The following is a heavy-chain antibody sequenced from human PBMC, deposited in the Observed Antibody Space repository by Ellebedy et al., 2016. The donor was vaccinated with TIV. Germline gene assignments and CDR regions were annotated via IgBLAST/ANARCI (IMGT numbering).Heavy chain of an antibody. D-gene: IGHD3-10*01. CDR2: IYYSGNT. Sequence: MPSETLSLTCAVSGGSISSSNWWSWVRQPPGKGLEWIGEIYYSGNTNYSPFLKSRVTITVDKSKNHFSLKLSSVTAADTAVYFCARRTTMVRGIDYWGQGTLVTVSS. CDR3: ARRTTMVRGIDY. CDR1: GGSISSSNW. J-gene: IGHJ4*02. V-gene: IGHV4-4*02.